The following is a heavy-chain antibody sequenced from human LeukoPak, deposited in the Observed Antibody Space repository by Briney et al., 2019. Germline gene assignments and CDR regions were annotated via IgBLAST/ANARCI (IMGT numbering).Heavy chain of an antibody. CDR1: GFVFSDYG. Sequence: GGSLRLSCAASGFVFSDYGMHWVRQAPGKGLEWVSFISYDGLQKYYADSVKGRFTISRDSSMGALFLQMNSLRPEDTALYYCAKDDGADPNSYDSPGYYPDHWGQGTLVTVSS. J-gene: IGHJ4*02. V-gene: IGHV3-30*18. CDR2: ISYDGLQK. CDR3: AKDDGADPNSYDSPGYYPDH. D-gene: IGHD3-22*01.